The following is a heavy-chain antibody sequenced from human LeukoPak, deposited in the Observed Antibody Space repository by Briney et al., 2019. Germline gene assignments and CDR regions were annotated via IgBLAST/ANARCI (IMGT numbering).Heavy chain of an antibody. CDR2: INPSGGST. CDR3: ARDSGSYGMDV. V-gene: IGHV1-46*01. D-gene: IGHD3-22*01. J-gene: IGHJ6*02. CDR1: GYTFTSYH. Sequence: ASVKVSCKASGYTFTSYHMHWMRQAPGQGLEWMGIINPSGGSTTYAQKFQDRITMTRDTSTSTVYMELSSLRSEDTAVYYCARDSGSYGMDVWGQGTTVTVSS.